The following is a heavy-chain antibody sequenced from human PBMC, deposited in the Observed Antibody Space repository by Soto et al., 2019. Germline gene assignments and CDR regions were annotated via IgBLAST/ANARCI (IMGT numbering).Heavy chain of an antibody. CDR3: GHSSGWLNWFDP. V-gene: IGHV2-5*02. J-gene: IGHJ5*02. CDR1: GFSLSTSGVG. Sequence: QITLKESGPTLVKPTQTLTLTCTFSGFSLSTSGVGVGWIRQPPGKALEWLALIYWDDDKRYSPSLKSRLTITKDTSKNQVVLTRTTMDPVDTSTYYCGHSSGWLNWFDPRGQGTLVTVSS. D-gene: IGHD6-19*01. CDR2: IYWDDDK.